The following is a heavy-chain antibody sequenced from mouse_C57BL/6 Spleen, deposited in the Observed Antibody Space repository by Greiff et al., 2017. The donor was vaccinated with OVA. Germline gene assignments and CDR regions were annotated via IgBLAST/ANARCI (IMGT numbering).Heavy chain of an antibody. J-gene: IGHJ2*01. CDR1: GYTFTDYY. Sequence: EVQLQQSGPELVKPGASVKISCKASGYTFTDYYMNWVKQSHGKSLEWIGDINPNNGGTSYNQKFKGKATLTVDKSSSTAYMDLRSLTSEDSAVYYCASPKGYYFDYWGQGTTLTVSS. CDR3: ASPKGYYFDY. CDR2: INPNNGGT. V-gene: IGHV1-26*01.